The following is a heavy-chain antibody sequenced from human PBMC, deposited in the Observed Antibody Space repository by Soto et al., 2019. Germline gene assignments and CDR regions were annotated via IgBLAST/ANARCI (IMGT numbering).Heavy chain of an antibody. D-gene: IGHD1-26*01. CDR2: ISGSGGST. V-gene: IGHV3-23*01. Sequence: GGSLRLSCAASGFTFNNYAMNWVRQAPGKGLEWVSTISGSGGSTYYADSVKGRFTISRDNSKNTLSLQMNSLRAEDTAVYYCAKSDCELLNWFYPLAQRTLLTVSA. CDR3: AKSDCELLNWFYP. CDR1: GFTFNNYA. J-gene: IGHJ5*01.